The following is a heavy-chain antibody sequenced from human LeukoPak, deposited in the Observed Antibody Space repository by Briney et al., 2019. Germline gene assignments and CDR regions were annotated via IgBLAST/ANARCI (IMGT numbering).Heavy chain of an antibody. CDR2: IYYSGST. V-gene: IGHV4-59*01. J-gene: IGHJ4*02. CDR3: ARIPPRCGGDCYFDY. D-gene: IGHD2-21*02. Sequence: SETLSLTCTVSGGSISSYYWSWIRQPPGEGPEWIGYIYYSGSTNYNPSLKSRVTISVDTSKNQFSLKLSSVTAADTAVYYCARIPPRCGGDCYFDYWGQGTLVTVSS. CDR1: GGSISSYY.